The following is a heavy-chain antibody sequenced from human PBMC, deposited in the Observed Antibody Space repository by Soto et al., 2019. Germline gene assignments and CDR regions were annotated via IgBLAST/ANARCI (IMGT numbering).Heavy chain of an antibody. V-gene: IGHV1-2*04. CDR3: ARDLDPYDSIGYYYLLY. D-gene: IGHD3-22*01. Sequence: QVQLVPSGAEVKKPGASVKVSCKASGYTFTGYYMHWVRQAPGQGREGMGWINPNSGGTKYAQKVQGWVTITRDTSVSPAYMELSRLRADDTAVYYCARDLDPYDSIGYYYLLYWGQGTLVTVAS. J-gene: IGHJ4*02. CDR2: INPNSGGT. CDR1: GYTFTGYY.